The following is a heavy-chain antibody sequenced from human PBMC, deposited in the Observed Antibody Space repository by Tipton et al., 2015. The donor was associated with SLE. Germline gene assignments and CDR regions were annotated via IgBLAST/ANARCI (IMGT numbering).Heavy chain of an antibody. CDR1: GYTFTSYY. D-gene: IGHD2-15*01. CDR2: INPSGGST. Sequence: QSGAEVKKPGASVKVSCKASGYTFTSYYMHWVRQAPGQGLEWMGIINPSGGSTSYAQKFQGRVTMTRDTSTSAVYMELSSLRSEDTHVYYCARGVWWFVAAPHYFMDLWGKGTTVTASS. V-gene: IGHV1-46*01. J-gene: IGHJ6*03. CDR3: ARGVWWFVAAPHYFMDL.